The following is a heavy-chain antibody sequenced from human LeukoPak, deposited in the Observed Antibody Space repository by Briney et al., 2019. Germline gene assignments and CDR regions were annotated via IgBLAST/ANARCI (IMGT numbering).Heavy chain of an antibody. Sequence: GGSLRLSCAASGFTFSSYVMSWVRQAPGKGLEWVSAISGSGGSTYYADSVKGRFTISRDNSKNTLYLQMNSLRGEDTAVYYCAKDRGSGSYFEASNWFDPWGQGTLVTVSS. J-gene: IGHJ5*02. D-gene: IGHD1-26*01. CDR1: GFTFSSYV. V-gene: IGHV3-23*01. CDR3: AKDRGSGSYFEASNWFDP. CDR2: ISGSGGST.